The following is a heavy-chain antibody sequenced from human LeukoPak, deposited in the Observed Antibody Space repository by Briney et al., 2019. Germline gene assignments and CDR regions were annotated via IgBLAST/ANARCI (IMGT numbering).Heavy chain of an antibody. CDR2: ISGSGGST. CDR1: GFTFSSYA. J-gene: IGHJ5*02. V-gene: IGHV3-23*01. CDR3: AKQLYQLLNNWFDP. Sequence: GGSLRLSCAASGFTFSSYAMSWVRQAPGKGLEWVSAISGSGGSTYYADSVKGRFTISRGNSKNTLYLQMNSLRAEDTAVYYCAKQLYQLLNNWFDPWGQGTLVTVSS. D-gene: IGHD2-2*01.